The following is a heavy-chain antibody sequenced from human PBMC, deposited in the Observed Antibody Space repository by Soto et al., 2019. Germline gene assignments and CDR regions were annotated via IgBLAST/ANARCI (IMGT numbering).Heavy chain of an antibody. CDR1: GFTFSMYS. D-gene: IGHD2-21*02. CDR2: IPQDGVDG. J-gene: IGHJ6*02. CDR3: ARDHLILPAHDFFYGSDV. V-gene: IGHV3-7*03. Sequence: VGSLRLSCEVSGFTFSMYSMSWVRQTPGKGLEWVAKIPQDGVDGHYADSVKGRFTISRDNGKNSLYLQMNNLRAEDTAVYYCARDHLILPAHDFFYGSDVWGRGATVTVSS.